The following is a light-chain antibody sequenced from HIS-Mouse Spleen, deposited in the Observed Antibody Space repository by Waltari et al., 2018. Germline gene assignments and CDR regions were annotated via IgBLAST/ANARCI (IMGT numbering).Light chain of an antibody. CDR3: YSTDSSGNHRV. V-gene: IGLV3-10*01. J-gene: IGLJ2*01. CDR1: ALPRKY. Sequence: SYELTQPPSVSVSPGQTARITCSGAALPRKYAYWYQHKSGQAPVLVIYEDSKRPSGIPERFSGSSSGTMATLTISGAQVEDEADYYCYSTDSSGNHRVFGGGTKLTVL. CDR2: EDS.